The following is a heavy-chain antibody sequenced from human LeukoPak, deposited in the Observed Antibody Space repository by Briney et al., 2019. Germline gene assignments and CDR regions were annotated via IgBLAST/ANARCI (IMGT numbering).Heavy chain of an antibody. Sequence: SVKVSCKASGGTFSSYAISWVRQAPGQGLEWMGGIIPIFGTANYAQKFQGRVTITADESTSTAYMELSSLRSEDTAVYYCVCYYDSSGPHWGQGTLVTVSS. CDR2: IIPIFGTA. D-gene: IGHD3-22*01. CDR1: GGTFSSYA. J-gene: IGHJ4*02. V-gene: IGHV1-69*13. CDR3: VCYYDSSGPH.